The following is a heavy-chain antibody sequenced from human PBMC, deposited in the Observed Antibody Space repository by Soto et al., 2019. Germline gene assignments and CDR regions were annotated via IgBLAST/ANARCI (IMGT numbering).Heavy chain of an antibody. Sequence: QVQLVQSGAEVKKPGASVQVSCKASGYTFTSYGITWVRQAPGQGLEWLGLINTYDGNTNYAQRLEGRVTMTTDTSTSTAYLEVRSLRSDDTAVYYCARDYGSSWFDYWGQGTLVTVSS. V-gene: IGHV1-18*04. D-gene: IGHD6-13*01. CDR2: INTYDGNT. CDR3: ARDYGSSWFDY. J-gene: IGHJ4*02. CDR1: GYTFTSYG.